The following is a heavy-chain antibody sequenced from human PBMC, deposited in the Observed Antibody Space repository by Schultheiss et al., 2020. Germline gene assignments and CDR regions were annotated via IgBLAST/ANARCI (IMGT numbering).Heavy chain of an antibody. Sequence: GGSLRLSCAASGFTFSSYAMSWIRQAPGKGLEWVSYISSSGSTIYYADSVKGRFTISRDNAKNSLYLQMNSLRAEDTALYYCAKDLGGGGLDYWGQGTLVTVSS. CDR3: AKDLGGGGLDY. D-gene: IGHD1-26*01. V-gene: IGHV3-11*01. J-gene: IGHJ4*02. CDR1: GFTFSSYA. CDR2: ISSSGSTI.